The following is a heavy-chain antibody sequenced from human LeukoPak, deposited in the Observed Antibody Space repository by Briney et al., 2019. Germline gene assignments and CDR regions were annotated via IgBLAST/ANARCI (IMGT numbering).Heavy chain of an antibody. V-gene: IGHV3-48*01. CDR1: GFIFSSYS. CDR3: ARDSPRLSY. CDR2: INSGGTTI. J-gene: IGHJ4*02. Sequence: PTGGSLRLSCEASGFIFSSYSMNWVRQAPGKGLEWISKINSGGTTIYYKDSVRGRFTISRDNAKNSLSLQMNNLRVEDTAVYYCARDSPRLSYWGQGTLVTVSS.